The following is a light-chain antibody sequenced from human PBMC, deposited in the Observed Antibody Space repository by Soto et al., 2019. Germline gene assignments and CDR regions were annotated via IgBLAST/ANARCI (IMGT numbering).Light chain of an antibody. V-gene: IGKV1-5*01. Sequence: DIQMTQSPSALSASVGDRVTITCRASQSISSWLAWYQQKPGKAPKLLIYDASSLESRVPSRFSGSGSGTEFTLTISGVRPDDVATYYCQQYNTYSYTFGQGTKLEIK. CDR3: QQYNTYSYT. J-gene: IGKJ2*01. CDR1: QSISSW. CDR2: DAS.